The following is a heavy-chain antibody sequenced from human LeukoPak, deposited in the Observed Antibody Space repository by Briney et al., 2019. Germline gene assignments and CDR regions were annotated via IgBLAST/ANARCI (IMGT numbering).Heavy chain of an antibody. V-gene: IGHV3-21*01. D-gene: IGHD6-19*01. CDR1: GFTFSSYS. Sequence: PGGSLRLSCAASGFTFSSYSMNWVRQAPGKGLEWVSSISSSSSYIYYADSVKGRFTISRDNAKNSLYLQMNSLRAEDTAAYYCARDRDIAVAGNFDYWVQGTLVTVSS. CDR3: ARDRDIAVAGNFDY. J-gene: IGHJ4*02. CDR2: ISSSSSYI.